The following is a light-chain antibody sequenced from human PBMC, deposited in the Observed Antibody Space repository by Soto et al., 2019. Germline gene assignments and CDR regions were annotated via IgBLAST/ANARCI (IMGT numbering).Light chain of an antibody. V-gene: IGKV3-15*01. CDR3: HQYNNLWT. Sequence: EIVLTQSPGTLSLSPGERVTLSCRASQSVSSRLAWYQQKPGQSPRLLIYGASTRATGIPARFSGSGFGTEFTLTISSLQSEDFGVYYCHQYNNLWTFGQGTKVEIK. CDR2: GAS. CDR1: QSVSSR. J-gene: IGKJ1*01.